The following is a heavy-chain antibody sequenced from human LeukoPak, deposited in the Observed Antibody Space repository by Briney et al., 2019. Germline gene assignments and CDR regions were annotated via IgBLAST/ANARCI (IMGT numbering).Heavy chain of an antibody. D-gene: IGHD6-13*01. V-gene: IGHV1-8*01. CDR2: MNPNSGNT. CDR3: ARAYRGSSWYGGDY. CDR1: GYTFTSYD. J-gene: IGHJ4*02. Sequence: ASVKASCKASGYTFTSYDINWVRQATGQGLEWMGWMNPNSGNTGYAQKFQGRVTMTRNTSISTAYMELSSLRSEDTAVYYCARAYRGSSWYGGDYWGQGTLVTVSS.